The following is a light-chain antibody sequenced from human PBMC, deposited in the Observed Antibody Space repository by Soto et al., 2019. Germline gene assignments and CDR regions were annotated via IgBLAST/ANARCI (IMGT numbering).Light chain of an antibody. CDR1: QSVTSSY. V-gene: IGKV3-20*01. CDR2: GAS. CDR3: QQYGSSPA. Sequence: EIVLTQSPGTLSLSPGERATLSCRASQSVTSSYLAWYQQKPGQAPRLLIYGASGRATGIPDRFSGSGSGTDFTLTISRLEPDEFAVYYCQQYGSSPAFGGGTKVEIK. J-gene: IGKJ4*01.